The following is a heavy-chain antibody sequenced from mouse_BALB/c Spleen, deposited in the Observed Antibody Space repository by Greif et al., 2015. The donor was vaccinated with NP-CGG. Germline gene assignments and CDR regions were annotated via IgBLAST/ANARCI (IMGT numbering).Heavy chain of an antibody. D-gene: IGHD2-4*01. J-gene: IGHJ2*01. CDR3: ARDVITTVYYFDY. CDR2: ISYSGST. V-gene: IGHV3-2*02. CDR1: GYSITSDYA. Sequence: EVQLQQSGPGLVKTSQSLSLTCTVTGYSITSDYAWNWIRQFPGNKLEWMGYISYSGSTSYNPSLKSRISITRDTSKNQFFLQLNSVTTEDTATYYCARDVITTVYYFDYWGQGTTLTVSS.